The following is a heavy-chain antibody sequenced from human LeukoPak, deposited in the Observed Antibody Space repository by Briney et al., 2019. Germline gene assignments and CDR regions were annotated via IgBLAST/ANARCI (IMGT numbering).Heavy chain of an antibody. D-gene: IGHD5-12*01. Sequence: GGSLRLSCAASGFMFSSYAMSWVRQAPGKGLELVSVLSGSGGNPSYADSVKGRFTVSRDNSKNTLYLQMNSLRVEDTAVYYCAKGREVRYSGYDFTFDYWGRGTLVTVSS. CDR3: AKGREVRYSGYDFTFDY. J-gene: IGHJ4*02. CDR2: LSGSGGNP. CDR1: GFMFSSYA. V-gene: IGHV3-23*01.